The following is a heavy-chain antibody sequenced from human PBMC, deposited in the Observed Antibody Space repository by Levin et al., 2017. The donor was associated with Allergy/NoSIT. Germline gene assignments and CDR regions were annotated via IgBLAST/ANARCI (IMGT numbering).Heavy chain of an antibody. CDR1: GGSISSSNW. V-gene: IGHV4-4*02. CDR3: AREGFWSGYSKQSYYNYVDV. Sequence: SETLSLTCAVSGGSISSSNWWSWVRQPPGKGLEWIGEIFHSGSTNCNPSLKSRVTMSVDKSKNQFSLKLGSVTAADTAVYYCAREGFWSGYSKQSYYNYVDVWGRGTTVTVSS. D-gene: IGHD3-3*01. J-gene: IGHJ6*03. CDR2: IFHSGST.